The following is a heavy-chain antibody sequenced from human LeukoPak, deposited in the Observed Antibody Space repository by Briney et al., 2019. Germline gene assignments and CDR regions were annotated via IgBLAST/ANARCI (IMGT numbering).Heavy chain of an antibody. J-gene: IGHJ4*02. D-gene: IGHD2/OR15-2a*01. Sequence: GRSLRLSCAASGFTFSSYGMHWVRQAPGKGLEWVAVIWYDGSNKYYADSVKGRFTISRDNSKNTLYLQMNSLRAEDTAVYYCARDNGATTFFLFDYWGQGTLVTVSS. CDR3: ARDNGATTFFLFDY. CDR2: IWYDGSNK. V-gene: IGHV3-33*01. CDR1: GFTFSSYG.